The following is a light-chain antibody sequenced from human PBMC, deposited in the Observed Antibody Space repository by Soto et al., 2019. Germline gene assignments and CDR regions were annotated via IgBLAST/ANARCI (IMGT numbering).Light chain of an antibody. Sequence: EVVMTQSPATLSVSPGERATLSCRASQSVNANLAWYQQKPGQAPRLLIHGASNRATGIPARFSGSGFVTEFILTISSLQSEDFAVYYCQQYNTWLLTFGQGTKVEI. CDR3: QQYNTWLLT. CDR1: QSVNAN. V-gene: IGKV3-15*01. J-gene: IGKJ1*01. CDR2: GAS.